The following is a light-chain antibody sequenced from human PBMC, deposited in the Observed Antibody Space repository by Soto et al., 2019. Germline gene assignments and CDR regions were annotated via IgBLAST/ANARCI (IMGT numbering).Light chain of an antibody. V-gene: IGLV2-14*03. Sequence: QSALTQPASVSGSPGQSITFSCTGTSSDVGSYDYVSWHQQHPCKAPKLIIYDVNNRPSGVPSRFSGSKSGNTASLIISGLQTEDEADYYCCAYSTSGTHVFGTGTKLTVL. J-gene: IGLJ1*01. CDR3: CAYSTSGTHV. CDR1: SSDVGSYDY. CDR2: DVN.